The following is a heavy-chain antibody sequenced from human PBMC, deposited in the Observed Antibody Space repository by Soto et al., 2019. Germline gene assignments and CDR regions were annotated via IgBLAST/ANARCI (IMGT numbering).Heavy chain of an antibody. CDR2: TYYRSQWHY. J-gene: IGHJ4*02. CDR3: VRLVGNSWLDH. D-gene: IGHD3-9*01. V-gene: IGHV6-1*01. CDR1: GDSVSSNSAV. Sequence: PSQTLSLTCAISGDSVSSNSAVLNWIRQSPSRGLEWLGRTYYRSQWHYEYAVFVQSRISIDPDTSKNQFSLQLNSVTPEDTAVYYCVRLVGNSWLDHWGQGTLVTVSS.